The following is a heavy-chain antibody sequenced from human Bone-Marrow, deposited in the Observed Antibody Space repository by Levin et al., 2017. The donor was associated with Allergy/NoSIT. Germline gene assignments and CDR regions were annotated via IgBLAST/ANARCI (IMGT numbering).Heavy chain of an antibody. Sequence: SCAASGFTFSNFWMSWVRQAPGKGLEWVANIKEDGDEKHYVDFVKGRFTISRDNVEDSLYLQMNSLRPEDTAVYYCARSHTSLWGSYRPSFDYWGQGTLVTVSS. CDR3: ARSHTSLWGSYRPSFDY. CDR1: GFTFSNFW. J-gene: IGHJ4*02. CDR2: IKEDGDEK. D-gene: IGHD3-16*02. V-gene: IGHV3-7*01.